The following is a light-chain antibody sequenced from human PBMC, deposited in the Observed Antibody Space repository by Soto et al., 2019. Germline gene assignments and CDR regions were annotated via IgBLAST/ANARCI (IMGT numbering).Light chain of an antibody. V-gene: IGKV3-20*01. CDR1: QSVSSSY. J-gene: IGKJ1*01. CDR3: QQYGSSPPSWT. Sequence: ETVLTQSPGTLSLSPGERATLSCRASQSVSSSYLAWYQQKSGQAPRLLIYGASSSATGIRDRFSGSGSGTDFSLTISRLEPEDFAVYYCQQYGSSPPSWTFGQGTKVEIK. CDR2: GAS.